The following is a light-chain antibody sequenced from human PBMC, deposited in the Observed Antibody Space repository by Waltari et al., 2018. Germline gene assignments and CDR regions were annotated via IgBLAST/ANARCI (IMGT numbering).Light chain of an antibody. CDR2: EVS. Sequence: QAAPTQPPPVSGSPGQSVTISCTGPSSDLGYYNAVSWYQQHPGKAPKLMCYEVSKRPSGVSDRFSGSKSGNTASLTISGLQAEDEADYYCSSYAGSNTYIFGAGTRLTVL. CDR1: SSDLGYYNA. CDR3: SSYAGSNTYI. V-gene: IGLV2-11*01. J-gene: IGLJ1*01.